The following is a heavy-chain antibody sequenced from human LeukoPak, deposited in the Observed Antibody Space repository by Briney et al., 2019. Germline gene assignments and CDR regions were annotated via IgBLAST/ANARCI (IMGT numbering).Heavy chain of an antibody. D-gene: IGHD2-2*01. J-gene: IGHJ4*02. CDR3: VSFYETY. V-gene: IGHV3-74*01. Sequence: GGSLRLSCAASGNYWMHWVRQAPGKGLVWVSHINSDGSWTSYADSVKGRFTISKDSAKNTVYLQMNNLRAEDTAVYYCVSFYETYWGRGTLVTVSS. CDR1: GNYW. CDR2: INSDGSWT.